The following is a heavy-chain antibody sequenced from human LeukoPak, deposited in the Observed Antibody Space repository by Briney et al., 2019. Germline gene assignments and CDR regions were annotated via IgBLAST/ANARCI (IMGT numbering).Heavy chain of an antibody. V-gene: IGHV3-48*01. Sequence: GGSLRLSCAASGFTFSSYSMNWVRQAPGKGLEWVSYISSSSSTIYYADSVKGRFTISRDNSKNTLYLQMNSLRAEDTAVYYCARARTEAAYYYYYYMDVWGKGTTVTVSS. CDR2: ISSSSSTI. CDR3: ARARTEAAYYYYYYMDV. CDR1: GFTFSSYS. J-gene: IGHJ6*03.